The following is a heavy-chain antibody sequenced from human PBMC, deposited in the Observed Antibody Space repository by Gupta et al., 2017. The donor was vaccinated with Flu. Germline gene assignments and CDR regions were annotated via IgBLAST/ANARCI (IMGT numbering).Heavy chain of an antibody. CDR2: IYYSGST. J-gene: IGHJ5*02. V-gene: IGHV4-59*08. D-gene: IGHD2-2*01. Sequence: QVQLQESGPGLVKPSETLSLTCTVSGGSISSYYWSWIRQPPGKGLEWIGYIYYSGSTNYNPSLKSRVTISVDTSKNQFSLKLSSVTAADTAVYYCAGSLVQLGYCSSTSCYHNWFDPWGQGTLVTVSS. CDR1: GGSISSYY. CDR3: AGSLVQLGYCSSTSCYHNWFDP.